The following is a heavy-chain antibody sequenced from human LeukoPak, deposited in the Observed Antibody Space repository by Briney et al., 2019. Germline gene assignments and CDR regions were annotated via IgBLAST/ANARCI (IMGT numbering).Heavy chain of an antibody. CDR3: ARDPPRRAYRAAGF. V-gene: IGHV3-74*01. D-gene: IGHD6-13*01. Sequence: PGGSLRLSCAASGFTFSSHWMHWVRQAPGKGLVWVSRINSDGSSTSYADSVKGRFTISRDNAKNALYLQMNSLRAEDTAVYYCARDPPRRAYRAAGFWGQGTLVTVSS. CDR2: INSDGSST. CDR1: GFTFSSHW. J-gene: IGHJ4*02.